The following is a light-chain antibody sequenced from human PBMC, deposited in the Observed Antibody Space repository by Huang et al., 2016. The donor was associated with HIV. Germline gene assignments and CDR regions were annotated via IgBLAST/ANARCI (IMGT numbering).Light chain of an antibody. CDR1: HSVTS. Sequence: IVMTQSPAALSVSPGESATLSCRASHSVTSLALYQQNPGQTPRLLIYCASTRATGSPARCRGSGSGKDVTLTISSLQSEDFAVYYCQQYNNWPSITFGQGTRLEIK. V-gene: IGKV3-15*01. CDR3: QQYNNWPSIT. J-gene: IGKJ5*01. CDR2: CAS.